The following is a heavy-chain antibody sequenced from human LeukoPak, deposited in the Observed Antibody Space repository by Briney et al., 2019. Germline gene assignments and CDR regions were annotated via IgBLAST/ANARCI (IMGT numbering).Heavy chain of an antibody. CDR1: GYTFTGYY. Sequence: GSVTVSCKASGYTFTGYYMHWGGQAPGQGVEWMGGINHKSGGTNYAQKFQGRVTMTRDKSISTAYMEMRRLRSDERAVYYCARVMYYDRSAFLGVGVAFDIWGHGTMVTVSS. V-gene: IGHV1-2*02. CDR3: ARVMYYDRSAFLGVGVAFDI. J-gene: IGHJ3*02. CDR2: INHKSGGT. D-gene: IGHD3-22*01.